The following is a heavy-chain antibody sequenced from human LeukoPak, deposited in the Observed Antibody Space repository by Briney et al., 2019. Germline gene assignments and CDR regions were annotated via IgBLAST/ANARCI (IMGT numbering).Heavy chain of an antibody. CDR1: GYTFTGYY. CDR3: ARDLGDYGGNSGGFDY. CDR2: INPNSGGT. Sequence: ASVKVSRKASGYTFTGYYMHWVRQAPGQGLEWMGRINPNSGGTNYAQKFQGRVTMTRDTSISTAYMELSRLRSDDTAVYYCARDLGDYGGNSGGFDYWGQGTLVTVSS. J-gene: IGHJ4*02. V-gene: IGHV1-2*06. D-gene: IGHD4-23*01.